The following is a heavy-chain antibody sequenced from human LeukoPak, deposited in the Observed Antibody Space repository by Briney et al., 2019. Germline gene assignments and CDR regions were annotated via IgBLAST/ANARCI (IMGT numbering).Heavy chain of an antibody. D-gene: IGHD6-13*01. V-gene: IGHV4-34*01. CDR3: ARGWQQLVPYYYYYMDV. CDR1: GGSFSGYY. Sequence: SETLSLTCAVYGGSFSGYYWSWIRQPPGKGLEWIGEINHSGSTNYNPSLKSRVTISVDTSKNQFSLKLSSVTAADTAVYYCARGWQQLVPYYYYYMDVWGKGTTVTVSS. J-gene: IGHJ6*03. CDR2: INHSGST.